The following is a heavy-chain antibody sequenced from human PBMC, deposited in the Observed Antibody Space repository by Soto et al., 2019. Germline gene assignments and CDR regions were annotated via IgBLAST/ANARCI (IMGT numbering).Heavy chain of an antibody. CDR1: GFTFSSYA. Sequence: GGSLRLSCAASGFTFSSYAMSWVRQAPGKGLEWVSAISGSGGSTYYADSVKGRFTISRDNSKNTLYLQMNSLRAEDTAVYYCAKYHSSGWYEGVFDYWGQGTLVTVSS. CDR3: AKYHSSGWYEGVFDY. V-gene: IGHV3-23*01. J-gene: IGHJ4*02. CDR2: ISGSGGST. D-gene: IGHD6-19*01.